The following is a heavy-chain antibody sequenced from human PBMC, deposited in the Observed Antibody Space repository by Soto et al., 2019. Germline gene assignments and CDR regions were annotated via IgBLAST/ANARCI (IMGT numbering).Heavy chain of an antibody. CDR3: ARCISGIAAAGIRDYYYYYMDV. V-gene: IGHV4-39*01. D-gene: IGHD6-13*01. J-gene: IGHJ6*03. CDR2: IYYSGST. CDR1: GGSISSSSYY. Sequence: SETLSLTCTVSGGSISSSSYYWGWIRQPPGKGLEWIGSIYYSGSTYYNPSLKSRVTISVDTSKNQFSLRLSSVTAADTAVYYCARCISGIAAAGIRDYYYYYMDVWGKGTTVTVSS.